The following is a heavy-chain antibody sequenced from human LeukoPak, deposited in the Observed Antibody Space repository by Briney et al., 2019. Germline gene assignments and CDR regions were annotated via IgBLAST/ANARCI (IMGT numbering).Heavy chain of an antibody. CDR3: ARDRPKGRSLWMGYDAFDI. J-gene: IGHJ3*02. CDR1: GGSISSSSYY. CDR2: IYYSGST. Sequence: SETLSLTCTVSGGSISSSSYYWGWIRQPPGKGLEWIGSIYYSGSTYYNPSLKGRVTISVDTSKNQFSLKLSSVTAADTAVYYCARDRPKGRSLWMGYDAFDIWGQGTMVTVSS. D-gene: IGHD3-3*01. V-gene: IGHV4-39*07.